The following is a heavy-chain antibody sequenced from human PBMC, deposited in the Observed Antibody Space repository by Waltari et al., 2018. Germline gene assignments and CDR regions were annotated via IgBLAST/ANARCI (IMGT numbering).Heavy chain of an antibody. CDR2: IIPILGIA. V-gene: IGHV1-69*08. CDR3: TTDREPTYYDYVWGSRPRGEFDY. Sequence: QVQLVQSGAEVKKPGSSVKVSCKASGGTFSSYTISWVRQAPGQGLEWMGRIIPILGIANYGQKFQGRVTITADKSTSTAYMELSSLRSEDTAVYYCTTDREPTYYDYVWGSRPRGEFDYWGQGTLVTVSS. D-gene: IGHD3-16*01. CDR1: GGTFSSYT. J-gene: IGHJ4*02.